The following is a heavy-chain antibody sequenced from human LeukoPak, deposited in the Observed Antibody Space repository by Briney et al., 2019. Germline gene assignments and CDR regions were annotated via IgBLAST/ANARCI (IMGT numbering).Heavy chain of an antibody. CDR1: AGSINSGGYF. CDR3: ARYHCGSTYCPGVDF. J-gene: IGHJ4*02. CDR2: IWNSGNS. D-gene: IGHD2-2*01. Sequence: SETLSLTCTVSAGSINSGGYFWTWVRQHPGEGLEWIGYIWNSGNSYYNPSLSSRVIISADSSKSTFSLKLSSVTAADTAVYYCARYHCGSTYCPGVDFYGQGTWSPSPQ. V-gene: IGHV4-31*03.